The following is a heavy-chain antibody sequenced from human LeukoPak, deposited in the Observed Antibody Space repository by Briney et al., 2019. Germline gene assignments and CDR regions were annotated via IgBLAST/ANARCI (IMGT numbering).Heavy chain of an antibody. V-gene: IGHV3-21*01. J-gene: IGHJ5*02. D-gene: IGHD5-12*01. CDR1: GFTFDDYA. CDR2: ISSSSSYI. CDR3: ARDGDIVATTDNWFDP. Sequence: PGRSLRLSCAASGFTFDDYAMHWVRQAPGKGLEWVSGISSSSSYIYYADSVKGRFTISRDNAKNSLYLQMYSLRAEDTAVYYCARDGDIVATTDNWFDPWGQGTLVTVSS.